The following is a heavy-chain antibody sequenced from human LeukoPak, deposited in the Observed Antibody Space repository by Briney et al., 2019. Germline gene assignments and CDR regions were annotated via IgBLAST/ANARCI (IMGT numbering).Heavy chain of an antibody. V-gene: IGHV4-30-4*01. CDR1: GGSISSGDYY. Sequence: SETLSLTCTVSGGSISSGDYYWSWIRQPPGKGLEWIGYMYYSGSTYYNPSLKSRVTISLGTSKNQFSLKLSSVTAADTAVYYCARPYYYDSRIDPWGQGTLVTVSS. J-gene: IGHJ5*02. D-gene: IGHD3-22*01. CDR3: ARPYYYDSRIDP. CDR2: MYYSGST.